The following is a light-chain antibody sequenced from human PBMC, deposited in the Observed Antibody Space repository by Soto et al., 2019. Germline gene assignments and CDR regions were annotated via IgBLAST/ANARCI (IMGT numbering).Light chain of an antibody. CDR2: EVS. V-gene: IGLV2-14*01. CDR1: SSDVGGYNY. J-gene: IGLJ1*01. CDR3: SSYTSSSTAV. Sequence: QSALTQPASVSGPPGQSITISCTGTSSDVGGYNYVSWYQQHPGKAPKLMIYEVSNRPSGVSNRFSGSKSDNTASLTISGLQAEDEADYYCSSYTSSSTAVFGTGTKVTVL.